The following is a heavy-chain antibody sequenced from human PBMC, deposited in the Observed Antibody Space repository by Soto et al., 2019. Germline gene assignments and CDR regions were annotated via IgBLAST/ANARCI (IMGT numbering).Heavy chain of an antibody. D-gene: IGHD4-17*01. J-gene: IGHJ6*02. CDR3: ASGDATNIVVTTYYAMDV. CDR1: GGSLSNYG. Sequence: QVQLVQSGAEVKKPGSSVKVSCKASGGSLSNYGISWVRQAPGQGLEWMGAIIPVFGTPNYAQKFQDRVTXXAXXSTTTVYMEVRSLTSTEKAVYYCASGDATNIVVTTYYAMDVWGHGTTVTVS. V-gene: IGHV1-69*12. CDR2: IIPVFGTP.